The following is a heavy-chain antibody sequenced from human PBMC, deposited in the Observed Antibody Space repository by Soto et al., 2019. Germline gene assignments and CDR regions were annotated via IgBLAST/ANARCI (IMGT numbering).Heavy chain of an antibody. CDR2: IDPSDSYT. J-gene: IGHJ4*02. CDR3: ASQDRSAAAGPGHFDY. CDR1: GYSFTSYW. D-gene: IGHD6-13*01. Sequence: EVQLVQSGAEVKKPGESLRISCKGSGYSFTSYWISWVRQMPGKGLEWMGRIDPSDSYTNYSPSFQGHVTISADKSISTAYLQWSSLKASDTAMYYCASQDRSAAAGPGHFDYWGQGTLVTVSS. V-gene: IGHV5-10-1*01.